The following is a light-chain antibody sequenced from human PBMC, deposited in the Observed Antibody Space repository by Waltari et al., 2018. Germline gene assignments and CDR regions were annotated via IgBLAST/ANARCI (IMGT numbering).Light chain of an antibody. J-gene: IGLJ2*01. V-gene: IGLV2-14*03. Sequence: QSALTQPASMSGSPGQLITISCTGSNSYIGRSNYVSCYQQYPGKAPKVLIYDVNKRPSGASDRFSGSKSGNTASLTISGLQAEDEADYYCSSYTLDIKMIFGGGTKLTVL. CDR3: SSYTLDIKMI. CDR1: NSYIGRSNY. CDR2: DVN.